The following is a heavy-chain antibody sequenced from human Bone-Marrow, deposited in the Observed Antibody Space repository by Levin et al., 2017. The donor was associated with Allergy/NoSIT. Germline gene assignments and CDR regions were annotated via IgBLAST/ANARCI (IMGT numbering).Heavy chain of an antibody. CDR3: ARGGPDDCWSGYGHPLDY. D-gene: IGHD3-3*01. J-gene: IGHJ4*02. Sequence: GGSLRLSCAASGFTFRTYAKHWVRQAPGKGLEWVAVISYDGSNKYYADSAKGRFTISRDNSKNTLYLQMNSLRPEDTAVYYCARGGPDDCWSGYGHPLDYWGQGTLVTVSS. V-gene: IGHV3-30*04. CDR2: ISYDGSNK. CDR1: GFTFRTYA.